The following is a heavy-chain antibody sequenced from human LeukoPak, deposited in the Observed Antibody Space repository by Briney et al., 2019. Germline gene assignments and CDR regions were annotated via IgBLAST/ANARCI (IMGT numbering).Heavy chain of an antibody. Sequence: GGSLRLSCAASGFTFSSYGMHWVRQAPGKGREWVAVISYDGSNKYYADSVKGRFTISRDNSKNTLYLQMNSLRAEDTAVYYCAKDRNRQSSPKSPNYGMDVWGQGTTVTVSS. V-gene: IGHV3-30*18. CDR3: AKDRNRQSSPKSPNYGMDV. CDR2: ISYDGSNK. J-gene: IGHJ6*02. D-gene: IGHD3-10*01. CDR1: GFTFSSYG.